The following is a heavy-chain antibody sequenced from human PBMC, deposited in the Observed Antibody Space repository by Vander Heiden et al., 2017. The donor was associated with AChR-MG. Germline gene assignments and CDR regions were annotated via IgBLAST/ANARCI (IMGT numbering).Heavy chain of an antibody. J-gene: IGHJ4*02. V-gene: IGHV3-53*02. CDR3: ATQLTTPYYFDY. D-gene: IGHD2-15*01. CDR1: GFTVSSNY. CDR2: IYSGGST. Sequence: EVQLVETGGGLLQPGGSLRLSCAASGFTVSSNYMSWVRQAPGKGLEWVSVIYSGGSTYYADSVKGRFTISRDNSKNTLYLQMNSLRAEDTAVYYCATQLTTPYYFDYWGQGTLVTVSS.